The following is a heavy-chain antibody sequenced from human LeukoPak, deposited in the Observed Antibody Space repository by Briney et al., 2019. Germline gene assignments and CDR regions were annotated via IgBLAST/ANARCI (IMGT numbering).Heavy chain of an antibody. Sequence: GGSLRLSCAASGFTFSSYAMSWVRQAPGKGLEWVSAISGSGSSTYYADSVKGRFTISRDNSKNTLYLQMNSLRAEDTALYYCAKRDGYNSNPLKDWGQGTLVTVSS. CDR2: ISGSGSST. CDR1: GFTFSSYA. CDR3: AKRDGYNSNPLKD. J-gene: IGHJ4*02. D-gene: IGHD5-24*01. V-gene: IGHV3-23*01.